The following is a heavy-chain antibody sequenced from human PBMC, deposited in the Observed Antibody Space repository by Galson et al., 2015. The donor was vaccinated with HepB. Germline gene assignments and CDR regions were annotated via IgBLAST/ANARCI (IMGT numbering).Heavy chain of an antibody. CDR3: AREGQGVLVPFFDS. CDR1: GYTLTSYN. Sequence: SVKVSCKASGYTLTSYNINWVRQAPGQGLEWMGWINTYNDNTNYAQNVQGRVTMTTDSSTSTAYMELRTLRSDDTAVYYCAREGQGVLVPFFDSWGQGTLVIVSS. V-gene: IGHV1-18*04. J-gene: IGHJ4*02. CDR2: INTYNDNT. D-gene: IGHD3-10*01.